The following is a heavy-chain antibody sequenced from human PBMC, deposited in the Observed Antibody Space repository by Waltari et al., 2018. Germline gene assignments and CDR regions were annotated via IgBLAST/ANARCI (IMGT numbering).Heavy chain of an antibody. CDR3: ARHEGVTDAFDI. D-gene: IGHD2-21*02. Sequence: QLQLQESGPGLVKPSETLSLTCTVSGGSISSSSYYWGWIRQPPGKGLEWIGSIYYSGSTYYNPSLKSRVTISVDTSKNQFSLKLSSVTAADTAVYYWARHEGVTDAFDIWGQGTMVTVSS. CDR2: IYYSGST. J-gene: IGHJ3*02. V-gene: IGHV4-39*01. CDR1: GGSISSSSYY.